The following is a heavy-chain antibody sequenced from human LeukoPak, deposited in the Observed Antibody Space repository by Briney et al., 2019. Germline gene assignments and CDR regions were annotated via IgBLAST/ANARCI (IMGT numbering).Heavy chain of an antibody. CDR1: GGSFSGYY. V-gene: IGHV4-34*01. Sequence: SETLSLTCAVYGGSFSGYYWSWIRQPPGKGLEWIGEINHSGSTNYNPSLKSRVTISVDTSKNQFSLKLSSVTAADTAVYYCARVGDLYYYDSSGYYRWGQGTLVTVSS. J-gene: IGHJ4*02. D-gene: IGHD3-22*01. CDR3: ARVGDLYYYDSSGYYR. CDR2: INHSGST.